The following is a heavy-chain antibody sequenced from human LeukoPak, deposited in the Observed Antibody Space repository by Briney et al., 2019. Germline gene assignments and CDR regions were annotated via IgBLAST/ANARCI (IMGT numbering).Heavy chain of an antibody. J-gene: IGHJ6*03. D-gene: IGHD3-3*01. CDR3: ARKSTRFLKAMDV. V-gene: IGHV3-48*04. Sequence: GGSLRLSCAASGFTFSSYSMNWVRQAPGKGLEWVSYISSSGSTIYYADSVKGRFTISRDNAKNSLYLQMNSLRAEDTAVYYCARKSTRFLKAMDVWGKGTTVTVSS. CDR1: GFTFSSYS. CDR2: ISSSGSTI.